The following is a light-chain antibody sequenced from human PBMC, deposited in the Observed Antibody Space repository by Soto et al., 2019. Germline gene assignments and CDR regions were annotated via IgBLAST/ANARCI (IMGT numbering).Light chain of an antibody. CDR3: QQYGSSPPIT. Sequence: EIVMTQSPATLSVSPGERATLSCRASQSISINLAWYQQKPGQAPRLLIQGASTRATGIPARFSGSGSGTDFTLTISRLEPEDFAVYYCQQYGSSPPITFGQGTRLEIK. CDR2: GAS. J-gene: IGKJ5*01. V-gene: IGKV3-15*01. CDR1: QSISIN.